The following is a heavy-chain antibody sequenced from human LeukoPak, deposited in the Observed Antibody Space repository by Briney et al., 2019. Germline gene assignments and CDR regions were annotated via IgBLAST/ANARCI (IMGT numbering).Heavy chain of an antibody. D-gene: IGHD3-16*01. CDR3: GRAVGSFEI. J-gene: IGHJ3*02. CDR1: GFTFSTYG. CDR2: IWYDGSIK. V-gene: IGHV3-33*01. Sequence: GRSLRLSCAASGFTFSTYGMHWVRQAPGKGLEWVAVIWYDGSIKYYADSVKGRFTISRDNSKNTLYLQISSLRAQEPAVYYFGRAVGSFEIWGQGTIVIVSS.